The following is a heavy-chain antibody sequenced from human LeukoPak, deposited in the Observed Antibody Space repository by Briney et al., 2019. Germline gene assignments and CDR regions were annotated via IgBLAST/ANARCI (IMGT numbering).Heavy chain of an antibody. Sequence: PSETLSLTCTVSGDSISTCSWIYIRQPPGKGLEWIGNISYSGSTKYNPSLKSRVTISLDTSKNQFSLKLSSVTAADTAVYYCVRGYQLLPDAFDIWGQGTMVTVSS. V-gene: IGHV4-59*01. CDR2: ISYSGST. J-gene: IGHJ3*02. D-gene: IGHD2-2*01. CDR1: GDSISTCS. CDR3: VRGYQLLPDAFDI.